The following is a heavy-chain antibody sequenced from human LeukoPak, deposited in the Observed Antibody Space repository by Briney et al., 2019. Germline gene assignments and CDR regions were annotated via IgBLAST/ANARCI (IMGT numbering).Heavy chain of an antibody. J-gene: IGHJ6*03. V-gene: IGHV3-13*01. Sequence: GGSLRLSCAASGVTFSSFDMHWVRQPTGQGLEWVSTIRTASDTYYPGSVEGRFTLSRDNAKNSLYLQMNSLTAGDTAVYYCARGPPSAKYYHMDVWCKGTTVTVSS. CDR3: ARGPPSAKYYHMDV. CDR2: IRTASDT. D-gene: IGHD6-19*01. CDR1: GVTFSSFD.